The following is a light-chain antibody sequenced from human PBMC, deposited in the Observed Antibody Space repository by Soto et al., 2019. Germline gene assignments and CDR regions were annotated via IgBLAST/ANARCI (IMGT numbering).Light chain of an antibody. V-gene: IGKV3D-15*01. CDR3: QQYNNWPPAT. CDR1: QRVRSY. J-gene: IGKJ1*01. CDR2: DAS. Sequence: VLTESPATLSLSTGERATLSCRASQRVRSYLAWYQQKPGQAPRLLIYDASNRAPGIPARFSGSGSGTEFTLPISSLQSEDFAVYYCQQYNNWPPATFGQGTK.